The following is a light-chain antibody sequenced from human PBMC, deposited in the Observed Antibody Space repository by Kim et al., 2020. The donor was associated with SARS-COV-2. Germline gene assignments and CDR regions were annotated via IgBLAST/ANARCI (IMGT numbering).Light chain of an antibody. CDR3: CSYAGSYSVV. Sequence: GMSDTFSCTGTSSYVGGYYYVSWYQQHPGKALKLMIYDVSKRPSGVPDRFSGSKSGNTASLTISGLQAEDEADYYCCSYAGSYSVVFGGGTKLTVL. V-gene: IGLV2-11*01. J-gene: IGLJ2*01. CDR2: DVS. CDR1: SSYVGGYYY.